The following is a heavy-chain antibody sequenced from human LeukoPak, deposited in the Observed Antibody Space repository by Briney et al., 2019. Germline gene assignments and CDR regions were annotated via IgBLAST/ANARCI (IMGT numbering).Heavy chain of an antibody. CDR1: GFTFSSYG. D-gene: IGHD4-23*01. CDR3: AKGGGIGAPVAFLDY. CDR2: ISYDGSNK. Sequence: GGSLRLSCAASGFTFSSYGMHWVRQAPGKGLEWVAVISYDGSNKYYADSVKGRFTISRDNSKNTLYLQMNSLRAEDTAVYYCAKGGGIGAPVAFLDYWGQGTLVTVSS. V-gene: IGHV3-30*18. J-gene: IGHJ4*02.